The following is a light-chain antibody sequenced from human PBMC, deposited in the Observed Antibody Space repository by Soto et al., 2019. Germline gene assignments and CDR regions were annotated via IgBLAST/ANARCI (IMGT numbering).Light chain of an antibody. CDR3: QHYYSTPPQRT. Sequence: DIVMTQSPDSLAVSLGERATINCKSSQSVLYSSNNKNYLAWYQQKPGQPPKLLIYWASTRESGVPDRFSGSGSGTDFTLTISSLQAEDVAVYYCQHYYSTPPQRTFGQGTKVEIK. J-gene: IGKJ1*01. CDR1: QSVLYSSNNKNY. CDR2: WAS. V-gene: IGKV4-1*01.